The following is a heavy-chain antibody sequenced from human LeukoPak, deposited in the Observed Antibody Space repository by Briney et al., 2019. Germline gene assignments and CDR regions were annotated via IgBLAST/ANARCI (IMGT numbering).Heavy chain of an antibody. CDR2: INHSGST. V-gene: IGHV4-34*01. D-gene: IGHD3-9*01. J-gene: IGHJ4*02. CDR1: NGSFSGYH. CDR3: ARGSGDYDILTGYYNPPSGFDY. Sequence: SETLSLTCAVYNGSFSGYHWSWIRQPPGKGLEWIGEINHSGSTNYKPSLKSRVTISVDTSKNQFSLKLSSVTAADTAMYYCARGSGDYDILTGYYNPPSGFDYWGQGTLVTVSS.